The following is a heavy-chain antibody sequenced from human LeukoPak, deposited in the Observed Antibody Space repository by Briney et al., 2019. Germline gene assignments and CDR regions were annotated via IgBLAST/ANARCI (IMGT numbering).Heavy chain of an antibody. J-gene: IGHJ4*02. Sequence: PSETLSLTCTVSGGSISSYYWSWIRQPPGKGLEWIGEINHSGSTNYDPSLKSRVTILVDPSKNQFSLKVNSVTAADTAVYYCARGGPEMAARSLDYWGQGALVTVSS. V-gene: IGHV4-34*01. D-gene: IGHD6-6*01. CDR3: ARGGPEMAARSLDY. CDR2: INHSGST. CDR1: GGSISSYY.